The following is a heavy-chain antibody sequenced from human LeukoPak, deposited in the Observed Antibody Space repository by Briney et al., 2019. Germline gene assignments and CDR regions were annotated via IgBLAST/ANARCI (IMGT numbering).Heavy chain of an antibody. CDR1: GYTFTSYD. CDR2: MNPNSGNT. CDR3: ARDGYYDSTGYDY. D-gene: IGHD3-22*01. V-gene: IGHV1-8*01. Sequence: EASVKVSCKASGYTFTSYDINWVRQATGQGLEWMGWMNPNSGNTGYAQKFQGRVTMTRNTSISTAYMELRSLRSDDTAVYYCARDGYYDSTGYDYWGQGTLVTVSS. J-gene: IGHJ4*02.